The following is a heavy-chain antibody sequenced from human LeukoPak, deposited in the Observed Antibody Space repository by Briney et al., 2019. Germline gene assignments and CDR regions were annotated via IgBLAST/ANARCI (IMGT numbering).Heavy chain of an antibody. CDR3: ARAPITTVRGGPGNWFDP. D-gene: IGHD3-10*01. CDR1: GDILSSNSAA. Sequence: SQTLSLTCALSGDILSSNSAASDWVRQPPSRGLEWRGRTYYRAQSYTDYAVAVKSRTTINPDTSTNQFSLQLNSVTPEDTAVYYCARAPITTVRGGPGNWFDPWGQGTLVTVSS. J-gene: IGHJ5*02. CDR2: TYYRAQSYT. V-gene: IGHV6-1*01.